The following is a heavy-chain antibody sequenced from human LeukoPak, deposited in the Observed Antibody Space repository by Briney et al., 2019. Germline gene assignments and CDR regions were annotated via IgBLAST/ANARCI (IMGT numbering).Heavy chain of an antibody. D-gene: IGHD3-16*02. CDR1: GFTFDDYG. J-gene: IGHJ4*02. V-gene: IGHV3-20*04. Sequence: GGSLRLSCAASGFTFDDYGMSWVRQAPGKGLEWVSGINWNGGSTGYADSVKGRFTISRDNAKNSLYLQMNSLRAEDTALYYCARGALFHDYVWGSYPAVDYWGQGTLVTVSS. CDR3: ARGALFHDYVWGSYPAVDY. CDR2: INWNGGST.